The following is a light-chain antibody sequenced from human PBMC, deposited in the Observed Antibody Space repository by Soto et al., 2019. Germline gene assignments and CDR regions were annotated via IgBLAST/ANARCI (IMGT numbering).Light chain of an antibody. Sequence: EIVLTQSPGTLSLSPGERATLSCRASQSVSSSSLAWYQKKPGQAPRLLIYGASSRAADIPDRFSGSGSGTDFTLTISRLEPEDFAVYYCQQYGSSLTWTFGQGTKVEIQ. V-gene: IGKV3-20*01. CDR2: GAS. J-gene: IGKJ1*01. CDR3: QQYGSSLTWT. CDR1: QSVSSSS.